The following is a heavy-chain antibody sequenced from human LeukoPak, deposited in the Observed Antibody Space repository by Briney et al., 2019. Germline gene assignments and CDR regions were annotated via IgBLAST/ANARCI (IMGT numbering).Heavy chain of an antibody. J-gene: IGHJ6*02. CDR3: ARGPDGYNPYYYYGMDV. V-gene: IGHV3-7*01. Sequence: GGSLRLSCAASGFTFSTFWMSWVRQAPGKGLEWVADIKQDGSEEYYVDSVKGRFTISRDNAKNSLYLQMNSLRAEDTAVYYCARGPDGYNPYYYYGMDVWGQGTTVTVSS. CDR2: IKQDGSEE. D-gene: IGHD5-24*01. CDR1: GFTFSTFW.